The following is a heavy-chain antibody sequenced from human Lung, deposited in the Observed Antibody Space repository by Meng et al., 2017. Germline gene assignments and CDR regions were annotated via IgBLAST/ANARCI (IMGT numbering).Heavy chain of an antibody. CDR2: IWYDGSNK. Sequence: QVQLAEAGGGVVQPGRALRRSGAASGFTFSSHGMHWVRQAPGKGLEGVAVIWYDGSNKYYADSVKGRFTISRDNSKNTLYLQMNSLRAEDTAVYYCARGGWYSSSSRVDYWGQGTLVTVSS. CDR3: ARGGWYSSSSRVDY. J-gene: IGHJ4*02. CDR1: GFTFSSHG. V-gene: IGHV3-33*01. D-gene: IGHD6-13*01.